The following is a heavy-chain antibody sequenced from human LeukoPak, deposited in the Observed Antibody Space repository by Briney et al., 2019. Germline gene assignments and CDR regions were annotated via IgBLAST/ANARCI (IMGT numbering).Heavy chain of an antibody. V-gene: IGHV1-2*02. Sequence: ASVKVSCKASGYTFTGYYIHWVRQAPGQGLEWMGWINPNSGGTNYAQKFQGRVTMTRDTSISTAYMELSRLRSDDTAVYYCARGPYSSGWFDYWGQGTLVTVSS. D-gene: IGHD6-19*01. CDR3: ARGPYSSGWFDY. CDR1: GYTFTGYY. J-gene: IGHJ4*02. CDR2: INPNSGGT.